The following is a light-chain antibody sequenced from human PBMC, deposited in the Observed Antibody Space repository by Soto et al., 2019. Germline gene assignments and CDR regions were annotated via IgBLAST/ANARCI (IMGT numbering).Light chain of an antibody. CDR3: QQYNNWQGT. Sequence: EIVMTQSPATLSVSPGERATLSCRASQSVSSNLAWYQQTPGQAPRLLIYGASTRATGIPARFSGSGSGTEFTHTISSLQSEDFAVSYCQQYNNWQGTFGQGTKVEIK. V-gene: IGKV3-15*01. CDR1: QSVSSN. J-gene: IGKJ1*01. CDR2: GAS.